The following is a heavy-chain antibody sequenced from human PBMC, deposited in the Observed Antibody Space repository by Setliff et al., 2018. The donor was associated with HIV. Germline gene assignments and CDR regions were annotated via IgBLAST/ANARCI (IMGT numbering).Heavy chain of an antibody. D-gene: IGHD5-18*01. CDR2: IKSRTEDGTI. V-gene: IGHV3-15*01. CDR3: TTEPDTSMADLIPDY. Sequence: GESLKISCAASGFTFSHAWMRWVRQAPGKGLEWVGRIKSRTEDGTIDYAAPVKGRFIISRDDSRNTLYLQMNSLKTEDTAVYYCTTEPDTSMADLIPDYWGQGTLVTVSS. J-gene: IGHJ4*02. CDR1: GFTFSHAW.